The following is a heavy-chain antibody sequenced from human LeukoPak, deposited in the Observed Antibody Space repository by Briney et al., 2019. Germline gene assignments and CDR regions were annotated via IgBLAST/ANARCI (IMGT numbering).Heavy chain of an antibody. CDR1: GYTFTDYY. Sequence: ASVKVSCKVSGYTFTDYYMHWVQQAPGKGLEWMGLVDPEDGETIYAEKFQGRVTITADMSTDTAYMELSSLRSEDTAVYYCATGVADDFWSGYYTIDPWGQGTLVTVSS. D-gene: IGHD3-3*01. CDR3: ATGVADDFWSGYYTIDP. V-gene: IGHV1-69-2*01. CDR2: VDPEDGET. J-gene: IGHJ5*02.